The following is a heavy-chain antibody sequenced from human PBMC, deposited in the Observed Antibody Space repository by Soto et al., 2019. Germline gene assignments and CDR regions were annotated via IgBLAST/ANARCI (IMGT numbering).Heavy chain of an antibody. Sequence: GASVKVSCKASGVTFSSYAISWVRQAPGQGLEWMGGIIPIFGTANYAQKFQGRVTITADESTSTAYMELSSLRAEDTAIYYCAKYSELPYEAYLQQWGQGTLVTVSS. CDR1: GVTFSSYA. D-gene: IGHD1-7*01. V-gene: IGHV1-69*13. J-gene: IGHJ1*01. CDR2: IIPIFGTA. CDR3: AKYSELPYEAYLQQ.